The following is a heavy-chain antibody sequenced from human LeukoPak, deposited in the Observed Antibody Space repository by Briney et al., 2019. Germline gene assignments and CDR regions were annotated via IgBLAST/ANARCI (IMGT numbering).Heavy chain of an antibody. CDR2: INHSGST. D-gene: IGHD3-10*01. Sequence: SETLSLTCTASGGSISSYYWSWIRQPPGKGLEWIGEINHSGSTNYNPSLKSRVTISVDTSKNQFSLKLSSVTAADTAVYYCARLYGSGNNWGQGTLVTVSS. CDR1: GGSISSYY. V-gene: IGHV4-34*01. CDR3: ARLYGSGNN. J-gene: IGHJ4*02.